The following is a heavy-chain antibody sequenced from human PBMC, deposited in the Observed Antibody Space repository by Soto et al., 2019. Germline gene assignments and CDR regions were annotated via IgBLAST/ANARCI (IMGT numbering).Heavy chain of an antibody. Sequence: SVKVSCKASGGTFSSYTISWVRQAPGQGLEWMGRIIPILGIANYAQKFQGRVTITADKSTSTAYMELSSLRSEDTAVYYCARRGVPAAIMAFDIWGQGTMVTVS. D-gene: IGHD2-2*02. V-gene: IGHV1-69*02. CDR3: ARRGVPAAIMAFDI. J-gene: IGHJ3*02. CDR2: IIPILGIA. CDR1: GGTFSSYT.